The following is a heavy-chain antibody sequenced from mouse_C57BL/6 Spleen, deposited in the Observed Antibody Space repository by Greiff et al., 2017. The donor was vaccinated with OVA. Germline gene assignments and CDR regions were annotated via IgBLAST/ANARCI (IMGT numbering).Heavy chain of an antibody. CDR3: ARSLLGHGFAY. V-gene: IGHV1-42*01. CDR2: INPSTGGT. D-gene: IGHD4-1*01. Sequence: VQLQQSGPELVKPGASVKISCKASGYSFTGYYMNWVKQSPEKSLEWIGEINPSTGGTTYNQKFKAKATLTVDKSSSTAYMQLKSLTSEDSAVYYCARSLLGHGFAYWGQGTLVTVSA. J-gene: IGHJ3*01. CDR1: GYSFTGYY.